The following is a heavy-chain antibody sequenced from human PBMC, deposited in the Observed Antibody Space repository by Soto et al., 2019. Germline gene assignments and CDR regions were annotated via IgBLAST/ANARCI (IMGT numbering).Heavy chain of an antibody. J-gene: IGHJ4*02. V-gene: IGHV4-34*01. CDR2: INHSGST. D-gene: IGHD6-6*01. Sequence: SETLSLTCAVYGGSFSGYYWSWIRQPPGKGLEWIGEINHSGSTNYNPSLKSRVTISVDTSKNQFSLKLSSVTAADTAVYYCAIDDFRAARKLFDDWGQGSLVTVDS. CDR3: AIDDFRAARKLFDD. CDR1: GGSFSGYY.